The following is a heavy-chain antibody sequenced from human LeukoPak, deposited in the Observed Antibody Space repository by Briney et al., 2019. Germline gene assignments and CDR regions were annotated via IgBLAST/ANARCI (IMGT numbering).Heavy chain of an antibody. Sequence: GASVKVSCKASGYTFTSYSMSWVRQAPGQGLEWMGWINAGNGNTKYSQKFQGRITITRDTSASTAYMELSSLRSEDTAVYYCTSFYYGSGSDTFDIWGQGTMVTVSS. CDR2: INAGNGNT. D-gene: IGHD3-10*01. CDR3: TSFYYGSGSDTFDI. V-gene: IGHV1-3*01. CDR1: GYTFTSYS. J-gene: IGHJ3*02.